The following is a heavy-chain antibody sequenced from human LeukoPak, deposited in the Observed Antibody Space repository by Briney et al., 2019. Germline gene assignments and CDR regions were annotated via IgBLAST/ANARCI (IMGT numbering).Heavy chain of an antibody. J-gene: IGHJ3*02. CDR1: GFTLGNHW. Sequence: GGSLRLSCVASGFTLGNHWMHWVRQAPGKGLVWVSRISGDEIWTSYADSVKGRFTISRDNAKDTLYLQMNGLRTEDTAVHYCTREYISGPRQTDAFDIWGRGTMVTVSS. CDR3: TREYISGPRQTDAFDI. V-gene: IGHV3-74*01. CDR2: ISGDEIWT. D-gene: IGHD3-22*01.